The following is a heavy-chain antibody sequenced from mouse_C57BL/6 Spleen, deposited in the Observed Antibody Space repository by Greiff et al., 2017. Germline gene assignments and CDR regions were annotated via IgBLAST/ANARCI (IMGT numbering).Heavy chain of an antibody. V-gene: IGHV1-39*01. CDR1: GYSFTDYN. D-gene: IGHD1-1*01. CDR3: AREGNRVALYAMDY. CDR2: INPNCGTT. J-gene: IGHJ4*01. Sequence: VQLQQSGPELVKPGASVKISCKASGYSFTDYNMNWVKQSNGKSLEWIGVINPNCGTTSYNQKFKGKATLTVDQSSSTAYMQLNSLTSEDSAVYYCAREGNRVALYAMDYWGQGTSVTVSS.